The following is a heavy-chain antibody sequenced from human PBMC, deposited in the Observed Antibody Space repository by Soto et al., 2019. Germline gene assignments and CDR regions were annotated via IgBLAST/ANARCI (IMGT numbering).Heavy chain of an antibody. CDR3: ATLVPAPIKLFPRLGWFDP. Sequence: GASVKVSCKASGGTFSSYAISWVRQAPGQGLEWMGGIIPITDTANYAQNFQGRVTITADESTSTVYMELSSLRSEDTAVYYCATLVPAPIKLFPRLGWFDPWGQGTLVTVSS. J-gene: IGHJ5*02. CDR2: IIPITDTA. V-gene: IGHV1-69*13. CDR1: GGTFSSYA. D-gene: IGHD2-2*02.